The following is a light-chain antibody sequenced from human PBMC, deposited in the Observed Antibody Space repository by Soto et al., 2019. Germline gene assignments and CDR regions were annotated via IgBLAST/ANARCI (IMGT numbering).Light chain of an antibody. CDR3: SSFTSTSTRL. CDR1: SSDVGGYNY. V-gene: IGLV2-8*01. Sequence: QSALTQPPSASGSPGQSVTISCTGTSSDVGGYNYVSWYQQHPGKAPKLMIYEVSKRPSGVPDRFSGSKSGNTASLTVSGLQVEDEADYYCSSFTSTSTRLFGSGTKLTVL. J-gene: IGLJ1*01. CDR2: EVS.